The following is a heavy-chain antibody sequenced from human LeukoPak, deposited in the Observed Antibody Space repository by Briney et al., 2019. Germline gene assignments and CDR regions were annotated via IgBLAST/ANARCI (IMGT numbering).Heavy chain of an antibody. CDR1: GFTFSSYS. Sequence: GGSLTLSCAASGFTFSSYSMNWVRQAPGKGLEWVSSISSSSSYIYYADSVKGRFTISRGNAKNSLYLQMNSLRAEDTAVYYCARDPLYDSSGYYQIDYWGQGTLVTVSS. CDR2: ISSSSSYI. V-gene: IGHV3-21*01. J-gene: IGHJ4*02. CDR3: ARDPLYDSSGYYQIDY. D-gene: IGHD3-22*01.